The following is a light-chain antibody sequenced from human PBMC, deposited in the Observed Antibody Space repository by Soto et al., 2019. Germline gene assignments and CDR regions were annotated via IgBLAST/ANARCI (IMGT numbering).Light chain of an antibody. CDR2: GVY. V-gene: IGKV3-20*01. CDR3: QQYDISPRT. CDR1: QRLRTNS. J-gene: IGKJ1*01. Sequence: LALSPGTLSLSPGERAPLSCRTSQRLRTNSVAWYQQKPGQAPRLLISGVYSRAAGTPDRFSGSGSGTDFTLTISRLEPEDFAVYYCQQYDISPRTFGQGTKVDI.